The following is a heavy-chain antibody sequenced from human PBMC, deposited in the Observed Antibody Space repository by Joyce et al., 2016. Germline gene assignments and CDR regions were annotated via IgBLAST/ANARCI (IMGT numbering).Heavy chain of an antibody. CDR3: ARGSSGTLTHFDC. CDR2: NHHSGIT. Sequence: QVQLQESGPGLVKPSQTLSLTCGVSGGSISSGGYFWSWIRQHPVKGLEWIGCNHHSGITYHNPSLKSRITISIDTSNNQFSLNMNSVTAADTAVYYCARGSSGTLTHFDCWGQGTLVTVSS. CDR1: GGSISSGGYF. J-gene: IGHJ4*02. V-gene: IGHV4-31*11.